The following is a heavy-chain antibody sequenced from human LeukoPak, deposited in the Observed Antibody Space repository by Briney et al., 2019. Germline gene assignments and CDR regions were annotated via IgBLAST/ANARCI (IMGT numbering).Heavy chain of an antibody. CDR2: ISAYNGNT. Sequence: ASVKVSCKASGYTFTSYGISWVRQAPGQGLEWMGWISAYNGNTNYAQKLQGRVTMTTDTSTSTAYMELRSLRSDDTSVYYCARAPIVVVPAAPDYWGQGNLVTVSS. V-gene: IGHV1-18*01. CDR3: ARAPIVVVPAAPDY. D-gene: IGHD2-2*01. CDR1: GYTFTSYG. J-gene: IGHJ4*02.